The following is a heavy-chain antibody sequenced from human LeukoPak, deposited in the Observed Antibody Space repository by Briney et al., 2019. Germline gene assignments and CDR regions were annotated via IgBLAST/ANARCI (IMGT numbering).Heavy chain of an antibody. D-gene: IGHD2-2*01. J-gene: IGHJ4*02. CDR2: ISHNGGT. CDR3: ARHPYCTSTSCWCCGEVDY. Sequence: SETLSLTCAVSGYSIGTAYYWGWIRQPPGKGLEWIGSISHNGGTYYNPSLKSRVTISVDTSKNQFSLKLTSVTAADTAVYYCARHPYCTSTSCWCCGEVDYWGQGTLVAVSS. CDR1: GYSIGTAYY. V-gene: IGHV4-38-2*01.